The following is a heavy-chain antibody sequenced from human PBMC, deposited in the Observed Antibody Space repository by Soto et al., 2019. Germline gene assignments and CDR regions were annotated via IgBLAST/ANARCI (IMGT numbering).Heavy chain of an antibody. V-gene: IGHV1-8*01. CDR3: ARGVDYYGSGSYYTHKGWFDP. D-gene: IGHD3-10*01. CDR1: GYTFTSYD. J-gene: IGHJ5*02. Sequence: QVQLVQSGAEVKKPGASVKVSCKASGYTFTSYDINWVRQATGQGLEWMGWMNPNSGNTGYARKFQGRVTMTRNTSISTAYMELSSLRSEDTAVYYCARGVDYYGSGSYYTHKGWFDPWGQGTLVTVSS. CDR2: MNPNSGNT.